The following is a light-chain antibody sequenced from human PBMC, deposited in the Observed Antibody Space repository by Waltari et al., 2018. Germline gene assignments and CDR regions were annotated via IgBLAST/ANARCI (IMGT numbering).Light chain of an antibody. Sequence: EIVMTQSPATLSVSPGERATLSCRASQSVSSNLAWYQQKPGQAPRLLIYGASTRATGIPARFSGSGSGTEFTLTISSLQSEDFAVYYCQLGTFGQGTKVEIK. J-gene: IGKJ1*01. CDR2: GAS. CDR1: QSVSSN. CDR3: QLGT. V-gene: IGKV3-15*01.